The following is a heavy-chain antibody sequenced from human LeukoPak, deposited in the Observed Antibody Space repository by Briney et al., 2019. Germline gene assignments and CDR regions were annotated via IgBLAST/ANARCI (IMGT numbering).Heavy chain of an antibody. D-gene: IGHD6-19*01. J-gene: IGHJ5*02. CDR2: ISGSGGNT. V-gene: IGHV3-23*01. Sequence: GGSLRLSCAASGFTFRTYAMSWVRQAPGKGLEWVSDISGSGGNTDYADSVKGRFTISRDNSKNKVYLHMNSLRAEDTAVYYCAKGQYSSGWSSNWFDPWGQGTLVTVSS. CDR3: AKGQYSSGWSSNWFDP. CDR1: GFTFRTYA.